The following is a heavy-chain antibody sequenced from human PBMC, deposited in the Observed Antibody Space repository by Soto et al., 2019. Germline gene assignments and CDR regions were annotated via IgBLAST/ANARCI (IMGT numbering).Heavy chain of an antibody. CDR3: AKAKSPREYPYYYYGMDV. D-gene: IGHD2-2*01. V-gene: IGHV3-9*01. J-gene: IGHJ6*02. CDR2: ISWNSVAV. CDR1: GFTFDDYA. Sequence: EVQLVESGGGLVQPGRSLRLSCAASGFTFDDYAMHWVRQVPGKGLEWVSGISWNSVAVAYADSVKGRFTISRDNAKNSLSLQMSSLRAEDTAVYYCAKAKSPREYPYYYYGMDVWGQGTTVTVSS.